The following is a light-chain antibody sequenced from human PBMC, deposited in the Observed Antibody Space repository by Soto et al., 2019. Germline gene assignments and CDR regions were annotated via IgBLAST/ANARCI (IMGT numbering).Light chain of an antibody. V-gene: IGKV3-11*02. CDR2: DAA. Sequence: LTQSPSPLSLSPGERATLSCTASQGISAYIAWYQQKPGHPPRLLMFDAARRVAGILPRFSGGGFGREFTITISRLEPEDFAIYYCQQRGETFGPGTRLEIK. CDR3: QQRGET. J-gene: IGKJ5*01. CDR1: QGISAY.